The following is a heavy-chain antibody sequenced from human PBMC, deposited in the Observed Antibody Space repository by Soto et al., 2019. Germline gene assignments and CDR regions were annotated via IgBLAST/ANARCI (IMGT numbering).Heavy chain of an antibody. D-gene: IGHD6-19*01. CDR1: GFTFSSYA. CDR2: ISGSGGST. Sequence: PGGSLRLSCAASGFTFSSYAMSWVRQAPGKGLEWVSAISGSGGSTYYADSVKGRFTISRDNSKNTLYLQMNSLRAEDTAVYYCAKAPEIAVAGHNTNWFDPWGQGTLVTVSS. CDR3: AKAPEIAVAGHNTNWFDP. V-gene: IGHV3-23*01. J-gene: IGHJ5*02.